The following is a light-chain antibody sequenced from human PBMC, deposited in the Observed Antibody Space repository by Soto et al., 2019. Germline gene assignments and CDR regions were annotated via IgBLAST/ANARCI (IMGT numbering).Light chain of an antibody. CDR1: QSVGAN. Sequence: EIVLTQSPATLSVSPGDRATLSCRASQSVGANLAWYQQKPGQAPTLLIFDASTRAAGVPARFSGGGSGTEFTLTIDSLQPADFAVYFGQHFNEWPPYTFGQGTKLEI. V-gene: IGKV3-15*01. J-gene: IGKJ2*01. CDR2: DAS. CDR3: QHFNEWPPYT.